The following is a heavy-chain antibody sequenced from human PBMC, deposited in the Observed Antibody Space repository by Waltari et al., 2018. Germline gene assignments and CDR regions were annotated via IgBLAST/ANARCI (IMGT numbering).Heavy chain of an antibody. Sequence: QVQLVQSGAEVKKPGASVKVSCKASGYTFTGYYMHWVRQAPGQGLEWMGRINPNRGGTNYAQKFQGRVTMTRDTSISTAYMELSRLRSDDTAVYYCARAPDHYDFWSGYYGYFDYWGQRTLVTVSS. D-gene: IGHD3-3*01. J-gene: IGHJ4*02. CDR3: ARAPDHYDFWSGYYGYFDY. CDR1: GYTFTGYY. CDR2: INPNRGGT. V-gene: IGHV1-2*06.